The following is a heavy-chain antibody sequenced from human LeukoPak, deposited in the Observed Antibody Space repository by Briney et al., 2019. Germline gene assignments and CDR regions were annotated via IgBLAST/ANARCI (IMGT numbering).Heavy chain of an antibody. CDR3: ARDSSMLRGPLVIYYFDF. J-gene: IGHJ4*02. CDR1: GFTFSSYG. CDR2: ISGGGDAT. V-gene: IGHV3-23*01. Sequence: GGSLRLSCAASGFTFSSYGMHWVRQAPGKGLEWVSTISGGGDATYYADSVKGRFTISRDNSKNTLYLQMNSLRVEDTAVYYCARDSSMLRGPLVIYYFDFWGQGTLVTVSS. D-gene: IGHD3-10*01.